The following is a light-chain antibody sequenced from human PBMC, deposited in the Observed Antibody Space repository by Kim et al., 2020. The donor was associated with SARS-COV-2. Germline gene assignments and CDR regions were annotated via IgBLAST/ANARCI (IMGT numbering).Light chain of an antibody. CDR2: GKN. CDR3: NSRDSTTNQLI. V-gene: IGLV3-19*01. J-gene: IGLJ2*01. Sequence: SSELTQDPAVSVALGQTVRITCQGDSLRSYYASWYQQKPGQAPVVVIYGKNDRLSGIPDRFSGSRSGSTASLTITGAQAEDEADYYCNSRDSTTNQLIFG. CDR1: SLRSYY.